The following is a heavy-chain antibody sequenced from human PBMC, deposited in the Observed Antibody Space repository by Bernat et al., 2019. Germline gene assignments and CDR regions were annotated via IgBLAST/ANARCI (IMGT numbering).Heavy chain of an antibody. J-gene: IGHJ5*02. CDR2: INHSGST. D-gene: IGHD6-19*01. CDR3: ARAPRKQWRVRGGWFDP. Sequence: QVQLQQWGAGLLKPSETLSLTCAVYGGSFSGYYWSWIRQPPGKGLEWIGEINHSGSTNYNPSLKSRVTISVDPSTNQFSLKLGSVTAADTAVYYCARAPRKQWRVRGGWFDPWGQGTLVTVSS. V-gene: IGHV4-34*01. CDR1: GGSFSGYY.